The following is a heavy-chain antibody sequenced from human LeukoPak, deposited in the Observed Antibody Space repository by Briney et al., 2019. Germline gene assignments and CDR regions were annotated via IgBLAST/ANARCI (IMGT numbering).Heavy chain of an antibody. J-gene: IGHJ4*02. Sequence: GGSLRLSCAASGFTFSSYGMHWVRQAPGKGLEWVAFISYDGTNKYYVDSVKGRFTISRDDSKNTLYLQMNSLRVEDTAVYYCVGEGSSDGIYYFYYWGQGTLVTVSS. CDR3: VGEGSSDGIYYFYY. D-gene: IGHD3-10*01. CDR2: ISYDGTNK. V-gene: IGHV3-30*03. CDR1: GFTFSSYG.